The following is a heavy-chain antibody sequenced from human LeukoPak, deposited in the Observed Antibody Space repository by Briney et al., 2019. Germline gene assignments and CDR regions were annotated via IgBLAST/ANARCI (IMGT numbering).Heavy chain of an antibody. V-gene: IGHV1-69*13. J-gene: IGHJ4*02. D-gene: IGHD5-24*01. CDR1: GGTFSSYA. CDR2: IIPIFGTA. Sequence: SVKVSCKASGGTFSSYAISWVRQAPGQGLEWMGGIIPIFGTANYAQKFQGRVTITADESTSTAYMELSSLRSEDTAVYYCARDSRGVRDGHYFDYWGQGTLVTVSS. CDR3: ARDSRGVRDGHYFDY.